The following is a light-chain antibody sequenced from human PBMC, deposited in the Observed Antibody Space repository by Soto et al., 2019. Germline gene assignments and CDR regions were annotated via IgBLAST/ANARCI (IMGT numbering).Light chain of an antibody. CDR3: CPYAGSSTFV. CDR2: EAD. V-gene: IGLV2-23*01. J-gene: IGLJ1*01. CDR1: RNGVWSFL. Sequence: QSVLTQPASVSGSPGQSITISCTETRNGVWSFLVSWYQQHLGQAPKLILSEADKTPSGISNPFSGSNSDDTAPPSISVRQAEGGADYFCCPYAGSSTFVFGTGTKVT.